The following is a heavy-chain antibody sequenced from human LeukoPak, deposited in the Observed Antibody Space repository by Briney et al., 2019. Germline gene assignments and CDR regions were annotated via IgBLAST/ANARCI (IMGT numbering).Heavy chain of an antibody. V-gene: IGHV3-30-3*01. D-gene: IGHD4-17*01. CDR1: GFTFSSYA. J-gene: IGHJ4*02. Sequence: PGGSLRLSCAASGFTFSSYAMHWVRQAPGKGLEWVAVISYDGSNKYYADSVKGRFTISRDNSKNTLYLQMNSLRAEDTAVYYCARDPSYGDWTYFDYWGQGTLVTSPQ. CDR2: ISYDGSNK. CDR3: ARDPSYGDWTYFDY.